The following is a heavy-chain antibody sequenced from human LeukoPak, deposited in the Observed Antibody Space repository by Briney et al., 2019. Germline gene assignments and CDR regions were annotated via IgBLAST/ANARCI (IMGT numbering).Heavy chain of an antibody. CDR2: INPSAGST. V-gene: IGHV1-46*01. J-gene: IGHJ3*02. CDR3: ARNGWVGASRLGAFDI. Sequence: ASVKVSCKASGYTFTSYSFTNYYMHWVRQAPGQGLEWMGIINPSAGSTSYAQQFQGRVTMTRDTSTSTVYMELSSLTSEDTAVYYCARNGWVGASRLGAFDIWGQGTMVTVSP. D-gene: IGHD1-26*01. CDR1: GYTFTSYSFTNYY.